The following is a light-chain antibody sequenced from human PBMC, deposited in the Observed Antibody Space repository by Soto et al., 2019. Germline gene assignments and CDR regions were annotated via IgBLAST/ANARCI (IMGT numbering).Light chain of an antibody. CDR1: SSDIDRYNY. CDR2: GVS. V-gene: IGLV2-14*01. Sequence: QSVLTQPASVSGSPGQSITISCTGTSSDIDRYNYVSWYQQHPGKAPKLMIYGVSNRPSGISNRFSASKSGNTASLTISGLQPEDEADYYCTSYTSVTTWVFGGGTQLTVL. CDR3: TSYTSVTTWV. J-gene: IGLJ3*02.